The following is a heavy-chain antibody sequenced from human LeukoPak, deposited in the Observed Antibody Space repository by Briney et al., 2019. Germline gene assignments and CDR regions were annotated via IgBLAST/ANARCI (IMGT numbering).Heavy chain of an antibody. CDR3: VSFYETY. Sequence: GGSLRLSCAASGNYWMHWVRQAPGKGLVWVSHINSDGSWTTYADSVKGRFTISKDNAKNTVYLQMNNLRAEDTAVYYCVSFYETYWGRGTLVTVSS. CDR2: INSDGSWT. CDR1: GNYW. D-gene: IGHD2-2*01. V-gene: IGHV3-74*01. J-gene: IGHJ4*02.